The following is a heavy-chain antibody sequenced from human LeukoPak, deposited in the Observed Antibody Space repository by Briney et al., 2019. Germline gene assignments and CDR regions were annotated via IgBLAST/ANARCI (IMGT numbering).Heavy chain of an antibody. J-gene: IGHJ6*02. CDR2: IYTSGST. V-gene: IGHV4-61*02. Sequence: SQTLSLTCTVSGGSISSGSYYWSWIRQPAGKGLEWIGRIYTSGSTNYNPSLKSRVTISVDTSKNQFSLKLSSVPAADTAVYYCARGSRPHYYYGMDVWGQGTTVTVSS. CDR3: ARGSRPHYYYGMDV. CDR1: GGSISSGSYY.